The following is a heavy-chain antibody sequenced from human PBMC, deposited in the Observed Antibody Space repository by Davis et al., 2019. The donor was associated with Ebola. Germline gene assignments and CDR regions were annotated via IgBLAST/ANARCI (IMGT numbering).Heavy chain of an antibody. D-gene: IGHD3-16*01. Sequence: ASVKVSCKASGYTFTGYYMHWVRQAPGQGLEWMGRINPNSGGTNYAQKFQGRVTMTRDTSISTAYMELSRLRSDDTAVYYCARVGAFGGGGLYYGLDVWGQGTTVTVSS. V-gene: IGHV1-2*06. J-gene: IGHJ6*02. CDR3: ARVGAFGGGGLYYGLDV. CDR1: GYTFTGYY. CDR2: INPNSGGT.